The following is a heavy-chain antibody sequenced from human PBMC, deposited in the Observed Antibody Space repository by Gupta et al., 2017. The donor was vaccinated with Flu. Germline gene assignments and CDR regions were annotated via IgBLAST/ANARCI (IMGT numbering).Heavy chain of an antibody. CDR3: TRGESDTNWNDASDI. J-gene: IGHJ3*02. Sequence: VQLVESGGALVQPGGSLKISCAASGFSFSGSAMHWVRQASGKGLEWVGRIRSKANNHATAYAASVEGRFTISRDDSKSTAYLQMNSLKTEDTAVYYCTRGESDTNWNDASDIWGQGTVVTVSS. CDR1: GFSFSGSA. CDR2: IRSKANNHAT. V-gene: IGHV3-73*02. D-gene: IGHD1-1*01.